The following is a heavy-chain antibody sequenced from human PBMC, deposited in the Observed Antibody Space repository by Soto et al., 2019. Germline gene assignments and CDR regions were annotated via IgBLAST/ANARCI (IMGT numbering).Heavy chain of an antibody. V-gene: IGHV3-23*01. D-gene: IGHD3-22*01. J-gene: IGHJ5*02. CDR3: AKVWYDSYWFDP. CDR1: GFTFSSYA. Sequence: GESLKISCAASGFTFSSYAMSWVRQAPGKGLEWVSAISGSGGSTYYADSVKGRFTISRDNSKNTLYLQMNSLRAEDTAVYYCAKVWYDSYWFDPWGQGTLVTVSS. CDR2: ISGSGGST.